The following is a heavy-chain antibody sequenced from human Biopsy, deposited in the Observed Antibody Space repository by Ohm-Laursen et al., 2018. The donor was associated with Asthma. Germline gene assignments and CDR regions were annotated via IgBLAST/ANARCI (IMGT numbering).Heavy chain of an antibody. CDR3: ARAVSSSSYWYFDL. J-gene: IGHJ2*01. V-gene: IGHV4-39*02. Sequence: SETLSLTCVVSGDAMSTSGSYWGWIRQSPGKGLEWIGSIYYSGRTYYNPSLESRVTISADTSKNHFSLKVTSVPAADTAVYYCARAVSSSSYWYFDLWGRGDLVTVSS. CDR2: IYYSGRT. CDR1: GDAMSTSGSY. D-gene: IGHD6-6*01.